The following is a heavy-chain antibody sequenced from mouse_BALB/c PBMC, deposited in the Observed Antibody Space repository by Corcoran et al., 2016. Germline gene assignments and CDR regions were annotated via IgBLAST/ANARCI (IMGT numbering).Heavy chain of an antibody. V-gene: IGHV14-3*02. CDR2: IDPANGNT. Sequence: EVQLQQSGAELVKPGASVKFSCTASRFNITDTYMHCVKQSPEQDLEWIGRIDPANGNTKYDLKFQGKATITAATSSNTAYLQLSSLTSEDTAVYDWARGYGNYYYAMDYWGQGTSVTVS. CDR3: ARGYGNYYYAMDY. D-gene: IGHD2-10*02. CDR1: RFNITDTY. J-gene: IGHJ4*01.